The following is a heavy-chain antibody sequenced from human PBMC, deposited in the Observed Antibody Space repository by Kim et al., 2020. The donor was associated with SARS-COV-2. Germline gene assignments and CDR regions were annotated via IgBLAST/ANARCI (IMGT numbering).Heavy chain of an antibody. V-gene: IGHV3-23*01. CDR2: ITAQGDA. CDR1: RFTFSRYA. Sequence: GGSLRLSCAASRFTFSRYAMSWVRQAPGTGLEWVSGITAQGDAYYADSVQGRRTISRNNSKNTFYLQMDSLRTEDTALDYCSRESGSATLYGVYYATWGQGTLVAVSS. J-gene: IGHJ5*02. D-gene: IGHD4-17*01. CDR3: SRESGSATLYGVYYAT.